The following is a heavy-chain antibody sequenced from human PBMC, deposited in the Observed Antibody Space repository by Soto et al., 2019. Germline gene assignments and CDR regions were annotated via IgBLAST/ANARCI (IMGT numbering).Heavy chain of an antibody. CDR1: GGSFSGYY. J-gene: IGHJ4*02. D-gene: IGHD5-12*01. CDR3: AGGSGYNSYDFDY. CDR2: INHSGST. V-gene: IGHV4-34*01. Sequence: QVQLQQWGAGLLKPSETLSLTCAVYGGSFSGYYWSWIRQPPGKGLEWIGEINHSGSTNYNPSLKSRVTISVDTSKNQFSLKLSSVTAADTAVYYCAGGSGYNSYDFDYWGQGTLVTVSS.